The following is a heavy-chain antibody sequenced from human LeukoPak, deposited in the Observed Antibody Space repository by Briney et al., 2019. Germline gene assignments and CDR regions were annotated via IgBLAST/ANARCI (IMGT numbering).Heavy chain of an antibody. V-gene: IGHV4-59*01. J-gene: IGHJ6*04. D-gene: IGHD3-10*01. CDR2: IYYSGSA. CDR3: ARGSRTMVYYYGMDV. CDR1: GGSISSYY. Sequence: SETLSLTCTVSGGSISSYYWSRIRQPPGKGLEWIGYIYYSGSANYNPSLKSRVTISVDTSKNQFSLKLSSVTAADTAVYYCARGSRTMVYYYGMDVWGKGTTVTVSS.